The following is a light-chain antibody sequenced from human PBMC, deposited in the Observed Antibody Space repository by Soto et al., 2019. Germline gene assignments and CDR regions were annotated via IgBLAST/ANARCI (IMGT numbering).Light chain of an antibody. J-gene: IGKJ4*02. V-gene: IGKV4-1*01. CDR2: WAS. Sequence: DIVMTQSPDSLAVSLGERATINCKSSQSVLYSSNNKNFLTWYLQRSGQPSKVFIYWASTRESGVPDGFSGIGSGIDLSLTISSLQPEDLAVYSWQQYYSSPRVLTFSGGTKVDIK. CDR3: QQYYSSPRVLT. CDR1: QSVLYSSNNKNF.